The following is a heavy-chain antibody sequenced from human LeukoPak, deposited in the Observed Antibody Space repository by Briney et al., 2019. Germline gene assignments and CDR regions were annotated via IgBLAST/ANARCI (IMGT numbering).Heavy chain of an antibody. D-gene: IGHD6-13*01. CDR2: IYYSGST. J-gene: IGHJ6*03. CDR1: GGSVRSGSYY. Sequence: SETLSLTCTVSGGSVRSGSYYWSWIRQPPGKGLEWIGYIYYSGSTNYNPSLKSRVTISVDTSKNQFSLKLSSVTAAGTAVYYCARGVGSSWHVYYYYYYMDVWGKGTTVTISS. V-gene: IGHV4-61*01. CDR3: ARGVGSSWHVYYYYYYMDV.